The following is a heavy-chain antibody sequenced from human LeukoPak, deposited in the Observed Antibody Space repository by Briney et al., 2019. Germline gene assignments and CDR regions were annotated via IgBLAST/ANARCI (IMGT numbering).Heavy chain of an antibody. Sequence: SETLSLTCTVSGGSISSSSYYWGWIRQPPGKGLEWIGYIYYSGSTNYNPSLKSRVTISVDTSKNQFSLKLSSVTAADTAVYYCARTPTAGGFDYWGQGTLVTVSS. V-gene: IGHV4-61*05. CDR3: ARTPTAGGFDY. J-gene: IGHJ4*02. D-gene: IGHD3-10*01. CDR1: GGSISSSSYY. CDR2: IYYSGST.